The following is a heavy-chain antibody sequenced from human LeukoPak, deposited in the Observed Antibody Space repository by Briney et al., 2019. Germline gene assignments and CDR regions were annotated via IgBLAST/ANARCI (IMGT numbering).Heavy chain of an antibody. V-gene: IGHV3-20*04. CDR1: GFTFSSYG. J-gene: IGHJ3*02. D-gene: IGHD1-26*01. Sequence: RPGGSLRLSCAASGFTFSSYGMSWVRQAPGKGLEWVSGIDWNGGSRGYADSVKGRFTISRDNAKNSLYLQMNSLRAEDTALYYCARVGASYGAFDIWGQGTMVTVSS. CDR2: IDWNGGSR. CDR3: ARVGASYGAFDI.